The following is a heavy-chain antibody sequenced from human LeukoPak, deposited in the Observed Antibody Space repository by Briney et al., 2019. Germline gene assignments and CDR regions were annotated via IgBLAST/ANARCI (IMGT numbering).Heavy chain of an antibody. D-gene: IGHD3/OR15-3a*01. Sequence: GGSMRLACAPSGLTFSTYEMNWVRQAPGKGLEWVSYIINDGGNIYYADSVRGRFSISRDNAKNSLYLQMSSRRAEDTAVYYCAILDAGSPFASWYRGKLVPVSS. CDR2: IINDGGNI. J-gene: IGHJ4*02. CDR3: AILDAGSPFAS. CDR1: GLTFSTYE. V-gene: IGHV3-48*03.